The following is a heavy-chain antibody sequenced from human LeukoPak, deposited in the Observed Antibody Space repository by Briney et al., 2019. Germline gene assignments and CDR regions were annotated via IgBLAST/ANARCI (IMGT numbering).Heavy chain of an antibody. CDR2: IYTSGST. V-gene: IGHV4-4*07. CDR1: GDSISSYY. CDR3: ARDRGMITFGGVIGPAWFDP. Sequence: SETLSLTCTVSGDSISSYYWSWIRQPAGKGLEWIGRIYTSGSTNYNPSLKSRVTMSVDTSKNQFSLKLSSVTAADTAVYYCARDRGMITFGGVIGPAWFDPWGQGTLVTVSS. D-gene: IGHD3-16*02. J-gene: IGHJ5*02.